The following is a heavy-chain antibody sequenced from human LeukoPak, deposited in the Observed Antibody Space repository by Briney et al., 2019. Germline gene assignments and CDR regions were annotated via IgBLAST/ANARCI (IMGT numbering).Heavy chain of an antibody. CDR3: ARSVSRSSSWYGSVY. CDR1: GYTFTSNY. CDR2: ISPSGGST. D-gene: IGHD6-13*01. V-gene: IGHV1-46*01. Sequence: ASVKVSCKAFGYTFTSNYMHWVRQAPGQGPEWMGVISPSGGSTTYAQKFQGRVTLTRDMSTSTDYLELSSLRSEDTAVYYCARSVSRSSSWYGSVYWGQGTLVTVSS. J-gene: IGHJ4*02.